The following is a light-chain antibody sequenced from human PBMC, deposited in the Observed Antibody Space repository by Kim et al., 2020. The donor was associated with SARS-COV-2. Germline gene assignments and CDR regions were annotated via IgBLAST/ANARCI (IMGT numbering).Light chain of an antibody. CDR3: QQADSFPLS. V-gene: IGKV1D-12*01. J-gene: IGKJ4*01. CDR2: GAS. Sequence: ASVGARVTITWRASQDIGTWLAWYQQKPGKAPKLLINGASNLQSGVPSRFSGSGSGTEFTLTISSLEPEEFATFFCQQADSFPLSFGGGTKVDIK. CDR1: QDIGTW.